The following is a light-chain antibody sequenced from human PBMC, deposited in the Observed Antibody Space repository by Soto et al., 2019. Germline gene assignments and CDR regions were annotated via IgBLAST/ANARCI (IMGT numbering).Light chain of an antibody. V-gene: IGLV1-44*01. CDR3: SSYTSSSSWV. J-gene: IGLJ3*02. CDR1: SSNIGYNA. CDR2: GNS. Sequence: QSVLTQPPSASGTPGQRVTLSCSGSSSNIGYNAVNWYQQLPGTAPKLLMHGNSQRPSGVSNRFSGSKSGNTASLTISGLQAEDEADYYCSSYTSSSSWVFGGGTKLTVL.